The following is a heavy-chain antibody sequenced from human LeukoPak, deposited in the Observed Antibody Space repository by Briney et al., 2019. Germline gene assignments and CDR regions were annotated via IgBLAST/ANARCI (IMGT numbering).Heavy chain of an antibody. CDR1: GCTFTSYY. CDR2: INPSGGST. J-gene: IGHJ4*02. D-gene: IGHD1-26*01. V-gene: IGHV1-46*01. Sequence: ASVKVSCKASGCTFTSYYMHWVRQAPGQGLEWMGIINPSGGSTSYAQKFQGRVTMTRDMSTSTVYMELSSLRSEDTAVYYCARARGWEPNFDYWGQGTLVTVSS. CDR3: ARARGWEPNFDY.